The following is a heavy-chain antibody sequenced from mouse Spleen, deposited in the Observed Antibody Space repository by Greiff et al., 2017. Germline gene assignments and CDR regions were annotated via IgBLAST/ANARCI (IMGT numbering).Heavy chain of an antibody. CDR3: ASASTGAMDY. CDR2: ISDGGSYT. J-gene: IGHJ4*01. V-gene: IGHV5-4*01. CDR1: GFTFSSYA. Sequence: EVQLVESGGGLVKPGGSLKLSCAASGFTFSSYAMSWVRQTPEKRLEWVATISDGGSYTYYPDNVKGRFTISRDNAKNNLYLQMSHLKSEDTAMYYCASASTGAMDYWGQGTSVTVSS. D-gene: IGHD6-1*01.